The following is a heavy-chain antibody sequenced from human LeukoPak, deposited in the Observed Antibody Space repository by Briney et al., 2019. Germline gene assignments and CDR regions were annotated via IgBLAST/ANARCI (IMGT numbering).Heavy chain of an antibody. CDR1: GFTFDDYG. Sequence: GGSLRLSCAASGFTFDDYGMSWVRQAPGKGLEWVSGINWNGGSTGYADSVKGRFTISRDNAKNSLYLQMNSLRAEDTALYHCARTEDYGDSHPRWYFDLWGRGTLVTVSS. J-gene: IGHJ2*01. V-gene: IGHV3-20*01. D-gene: IGHD4-17*01. CDR2: INWNGGST. CDR3: ARTEDYGDSHPRWYFDL.